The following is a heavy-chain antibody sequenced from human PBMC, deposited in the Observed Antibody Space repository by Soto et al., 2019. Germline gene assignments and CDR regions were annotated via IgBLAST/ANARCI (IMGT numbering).Heavy chain of an antibody. CDR1: RFSFSVYG. CDR2: IWYDASKQ. Sequence: QVQLVESGGGVVQPGRSLRLSCETSRFSFSVYGMHWVRQAPGKGLEWVAVIWYDASKQFYAASVEGRFTISRDNSKAILYLQMNSLRAEDTAVYYCAAWAEGATEVHWGQGNLVTVSS. V-gene: IGHV3-33*01. CDR3: AAWAEGATEVH. D-gene: IGHD2-15*01. J-gene: IGHJ4*02.